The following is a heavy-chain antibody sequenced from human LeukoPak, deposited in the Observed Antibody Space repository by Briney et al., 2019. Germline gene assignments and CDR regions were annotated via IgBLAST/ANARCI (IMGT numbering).Heavy chain of an antibody. Sequence: GGSLRLSCAASGFTFRSYWMGWVRQAPGKGLEWVANIQSDGNEKFYVDSVKGRFTISRDNAKNSLYLQMNSLRAEDTAVYYCARSSRSDFDIWGQGTMVTVSS. CDR1: GFTFRSYW. CDR2: IQSDGNEK. CDR3: ARSSRSDFDI. V-gene: IGHV3-7*01. J-gene: IGHJ3*02.